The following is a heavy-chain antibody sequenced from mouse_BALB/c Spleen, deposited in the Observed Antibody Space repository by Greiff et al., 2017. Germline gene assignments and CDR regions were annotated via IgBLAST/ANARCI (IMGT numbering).Heavy chain of an antibody. V-gene: IGHV7-3*02. J-gene: IGHJ2*01. CDR1: GFTFTDYY. Sequence: EVQLVESGGGLVQPGGSLRLSCATSGFTFTDYYMSWVRQPPGKALEWLGFIRNKANGYTTEYSASVKGRFTISRDNSQSILYLQMNTLRAEDSATYYCARDNDLDYFDYWGQGTTLTVSS. CDR3: ARDNDLDYFDY. CDR2: IRNKANGYTT.